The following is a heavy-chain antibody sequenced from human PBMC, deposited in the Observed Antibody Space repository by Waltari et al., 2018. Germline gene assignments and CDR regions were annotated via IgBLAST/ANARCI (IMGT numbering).Heavy chain of an antibody. Sequence: EVQLLESGGGLVQPGGSLRLSCAASGFTFTNYPMSWVRQAPGKWLEGVSAIGGGGGHIYYADSVNGRFTISRDNSNNTVYLQMNSLRVDDTAVYYCVRESPIAVAGSWGQGTLVTVSS. CDR3: VRESPIAVAGS. CDR2: IGGGGGHI. V-gene: IGHV3-23*01. CDR1: GFTFTNYP. J-gene: IGHJ4*02. D-gene: IGHD6-19*01.